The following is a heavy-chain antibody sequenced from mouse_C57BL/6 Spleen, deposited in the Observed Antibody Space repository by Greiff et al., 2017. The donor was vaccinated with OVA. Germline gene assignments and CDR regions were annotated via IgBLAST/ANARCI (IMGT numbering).Heavy chain of an antibody. Sequence: EVPLVESGGGLVKPGGSLKLSCAASGFTFSSYAMSWVRQTPEKRLEWVATISDGGSYTYYPDNVKGRFTISRDNAKNNLYLQMGHLKSEDTAMYYCARGSDYGCFDDWGPGTTLTVSS. CDR3: ARGSDYGCFDD. CDR2: ISDGGSYT. D-gene: IGHD1-2*01. J-gene: IGHJ1*01. CDR1: GFTFSSYA. V-gene: IGHV5-4*01.